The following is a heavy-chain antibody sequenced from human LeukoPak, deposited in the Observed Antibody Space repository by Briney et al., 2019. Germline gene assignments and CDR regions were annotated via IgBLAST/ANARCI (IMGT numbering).Heavy chain of an antibody. D-gene: IGHD5-18*01. CDR1: GFTFSNAW. J-gene: IGHJ4*02. CDR3: TTEYSHGLGAYYFDY. Sequence: GGSLRLSCAASGFTFSNAWMSWVRQAPGKGLEWVGRIKSKTDGGTTDYAAPVKGRFTISRDDSKNTLYLQMNSLKTEDTAVYYCTTEYSHGLGAYYFDYWGQGTLVTVSS. CDR2: IKSKTDGGTT. V-gene: IGHV3-15*01.